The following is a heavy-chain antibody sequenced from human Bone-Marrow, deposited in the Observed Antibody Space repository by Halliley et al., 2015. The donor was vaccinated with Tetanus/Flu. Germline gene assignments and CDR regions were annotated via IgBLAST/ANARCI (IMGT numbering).Heavy chain of an antibody. CDR2: IFYGGST. Sequence: TLSLTCTVSGDSISSADFFWSWIRQRPGQGLEWIGHIFYGGSTYYNPTLKGRVKISVDRSTNQFSLRLSSVTAADTALYFCAREKITVYAFDYWGQGAPVIVSS. CDR1: GDSISSADFF. J-gene: IGHJ4*02. D-gene: IGHD2-8*01. CDR3: AREKITVYAFDY. V-gene: IGHV4-30-4*01.